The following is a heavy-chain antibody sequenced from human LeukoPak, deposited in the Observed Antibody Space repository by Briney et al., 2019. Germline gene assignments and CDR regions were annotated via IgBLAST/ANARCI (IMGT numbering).Heavy chain of an antibody. CDR1: GFTFSNYA. Sequence: GGSLRLSCAASGFTFSNYAMSWVRQAPGKGLEWVSGVSGSGANTYYADSVKGRFTISRDNSKKTLHLQMNSLRAEDTAIYYCAKGGRDTGGKWFDPWGQGTLVTVSS. J-gene: IGHJ5*02. D-gene: IGHD2-8*02. CDR3: AKGGRDTGGKWFDP. CDR2: VSGSGANT. V-gene: IGHV3-23*01.